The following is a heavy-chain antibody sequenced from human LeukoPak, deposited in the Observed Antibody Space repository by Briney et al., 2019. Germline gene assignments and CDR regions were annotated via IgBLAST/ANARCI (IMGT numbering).Heavy chain of an antibody. D-gene: IGHD3-10*01. CDR3: ARVSPGFDYYYYYMDV. J-gene: IGHJ6*03. V-gene: IGHV3-74*01. CDR2: INSDGSST. CDR1: GFTFSSYW. Sequence: PGGSLRLSCAASGFTFSSYWMHWVRQAPGKGLVWVSRINSDGSSTSYADSVKGRFTISRDNAKNTLYLQMNSLRAEDTAVYYCARVSPGFDYYYYYMDVWGKGTTVTISS.